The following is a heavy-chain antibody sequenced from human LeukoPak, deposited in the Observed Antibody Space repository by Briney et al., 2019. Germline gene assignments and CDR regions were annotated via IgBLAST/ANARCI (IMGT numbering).Heavy chain of an antibody. CDR3: ARAPNWNDPFDY. D-gene: IGHD1-20*01. J-gene: IGHJ4*02. CDR2: IWYDGSNK. Sequence: PGGSLRLSCAASGFTFSSYGMHWVRQAPGKGLEWVAVIWYDGSNKYYADSVKGRFTISRDNSKNTLYPQMNSLRAEDTAVYYCARAPNWNDPFDYWGQGTLVTVSS. V-gene: IGHV3-33*01. CDR1: GFTFSSYG.